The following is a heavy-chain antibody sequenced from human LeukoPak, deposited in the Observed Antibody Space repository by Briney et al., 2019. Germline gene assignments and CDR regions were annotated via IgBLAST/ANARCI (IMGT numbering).Heavy chain of an antibody. D-gene: IGHD2-15*01. CDR3: ARLKGACSGGSCYWSPFDY. CDR1: GYSFTSYW. V-gene: IGHV5-51*01. CDR2: IYPGDSDT. J-gene: IGHJ4*02. Sequence: GESLKISCKGSGYSFTSYWIGWVRPMPGKGLEWMGIIYPGDSDTRYSPSFQGQVTISADKSISTAYLQWSSLKASDTAMYYCARLKGACSGGSCYWSPFDYWGQGTLVTVSS.